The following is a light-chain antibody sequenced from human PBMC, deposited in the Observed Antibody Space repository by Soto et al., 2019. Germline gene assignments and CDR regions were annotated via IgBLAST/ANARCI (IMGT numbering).Light chain of an antibody. J-gene: IGKJ1*01. V-gene: IGKV3-11*01. CDR2: DAS. CDR3: QRRTNWPPWT. Sequence: EIVLTQSPATLPLSPGERATLSCRASQSVSSYLDWYQQKPGQAPRLLIYDASNRATGTPARFSGSGSGTDFPLTISSLEPEDFTVDSCQRRTNWPPWTFGQGTKVEIK. CDR1: QSVSSY.